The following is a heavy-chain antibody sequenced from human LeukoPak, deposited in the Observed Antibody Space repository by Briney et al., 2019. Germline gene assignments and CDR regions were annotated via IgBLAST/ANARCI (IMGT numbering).Heavy chain of an antibody. CDR2: IYHTGST. J-gene: IGHJ4*02. Sequence: PSETLSLTCTVSGYSISSGYFWGWIRQPPGKGLEWMGSIYHTGSTYYNASLKSRVTISVDASKNQISLKLNSVTAADTAVYYCARVFRAAAVDYWGQGTLVTVSS. V-gene: IGHV4-38-2*02. D-gene: IGHD6-13*01. CDR1: GYSISSGYF. CDR3: ARVFRAAAVDY.